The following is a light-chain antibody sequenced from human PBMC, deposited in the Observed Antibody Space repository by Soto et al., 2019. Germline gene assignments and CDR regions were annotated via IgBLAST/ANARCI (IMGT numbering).Light chain of an antibody. CDR3: SSFASSATLV. CDR2: EVS. Sequence: QSVLTQPPSVSGSPGQSVTISCTGTSSDIGYHNRVSWYQQPPGTAPKLMIYEVSTRYSGVPDRFSGSKSGNTASLTISGLQAEEEADYYCSSFASSATLVFGGGTKVTVL. J-gene: IGLJ3*02. V-gene: IGLV2-18*02. CDR1: SSDIGYHNR.